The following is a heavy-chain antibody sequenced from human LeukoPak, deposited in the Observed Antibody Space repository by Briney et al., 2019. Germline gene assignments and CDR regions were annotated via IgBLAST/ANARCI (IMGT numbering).Heavy chain of an antibody. CDR3: ARDILVAGVYFDF. J-gene: IGHJ4*02. CDR1: GFTFSSYE. V-gene: IGHV3-48*03. D-gene: IGHD2-15*01. Sequence: GGSLRLSCAASGFTFSSYEMNWVRQAPGKGLEWVSFITSSGNTMYYADSVKGRFTISRDNAKNSLCLQMNSLRAEDTAVYYCARDILVAGVYFDFWGQGTLVTVSS. CDR2: ITSSGNTM.